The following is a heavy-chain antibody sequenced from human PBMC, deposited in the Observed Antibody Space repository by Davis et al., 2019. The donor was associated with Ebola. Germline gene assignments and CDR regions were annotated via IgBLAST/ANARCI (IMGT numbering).Heavy chain of an antibody. J-gene: IGHJ6*04. CDR3: ARAHAAYYYYGMDV. Sequence: GESLKISCAASGFTFTSYAMNWVRQAPGQGLEWMGWINTNTGNPTYAQGFTGRFVFSLDTSVSTAYLQISSLKAEDTAVYYCARAHAAYYYYGMDVWGKGTTVTVSS. CDR1: GFTFTSYA. D-gene: IGHD6-25*01. V-gene: IGHV7-4-1*02. CDR2: INTNTGNP.